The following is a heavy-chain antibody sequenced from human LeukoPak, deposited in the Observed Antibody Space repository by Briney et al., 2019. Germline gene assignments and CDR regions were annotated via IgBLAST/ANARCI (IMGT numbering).Heavy chain of an antibody. V-gene: IGHV3-7*03. D-gene: IGHD2-2*01. CDR1: VFTFSSYW. CDR3: ARVRIVVVPAAMGGYFDY. Sequence: PGGSLRLSCAVSVFTFSSYWMSWVRQAPGKGLEWVANIKQDGSEKYYVDSVKGRFTISRDNAKNSLYLQMNSLRAEDTAVYYCARVRIVVVPAAMGGYFDYWGQGTLVTVSS. J-gene: IGHJ4*02. CDR2: IKQDGSEK.